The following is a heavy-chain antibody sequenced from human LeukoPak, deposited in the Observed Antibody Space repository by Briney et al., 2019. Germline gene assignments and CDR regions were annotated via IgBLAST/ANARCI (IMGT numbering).Heavy chain of an antibody. Sequence: PGRSLRLSCAASEFTFSSYAMHWVRQAPGKGLEWAALVSNDGGDKYYADSVKGRFTISRDNSKNTLYLQMNSLRGEDTGVYYCAKAHLLDWLLPFDYWGQGTLVTVSS. D-gene: IGHD3/OR15-3a*01. V-gene: IGHV3-30*18. J-gene: IGHJ4*02. CDR1: EFTFSSYA. CDR3: AKAHLLDWLLPFDY. CDR2: VSNDGGDK.